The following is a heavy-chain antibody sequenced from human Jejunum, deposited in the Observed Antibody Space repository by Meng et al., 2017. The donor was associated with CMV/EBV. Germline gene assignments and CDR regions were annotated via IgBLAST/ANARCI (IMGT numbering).Heavy chain of an antibody. CDR2: VSYTGGI. CDR1: GGSVSSYY. J-gene: IGHJ4*02. V-gene: IGHV4-59*02. Sequence: LTCTVSGGSVSSYYYTWIRQPPWKGLEWIGSVSYTGGINYSPSHKSRVTISIDTSQNQFSLKLRSVTAADTAVYFCARGSYYFDYWGQGTLVTVSS. CDR3: ARGSYYFDY.